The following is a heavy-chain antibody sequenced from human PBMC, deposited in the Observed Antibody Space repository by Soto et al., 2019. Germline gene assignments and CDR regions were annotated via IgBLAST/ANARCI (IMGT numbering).Heavy chain of an antibody. CDR3: AKDGASGSYPPYYYYGMDV. Sequence: EVQLLESGGGLVQPGGSLRLSCAASGFTFSSYAMSWVRQAPGKGLEWVSTISGSGGNAYYADSVKGRFTISRDNSKKPLRLQMNSLRADDTAVYYCAKDGASGSYPPYYYYGMDVWGQGTTVTVSS. V-gene: IGHV3-23*01. J-gene: IGHJ6*02. D-gene: IGHD1-26*01. CDR2: ISGSGGNA. CDR1: GFTFSSYA.